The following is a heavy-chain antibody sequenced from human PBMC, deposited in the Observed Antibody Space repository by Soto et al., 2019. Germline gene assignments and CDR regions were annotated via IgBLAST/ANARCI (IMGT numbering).Heavy chain of an antibody. CDR3: ARGGVYFDSIGYYGGHYFDY. Sequence: PSETLSLTCTVSGGSTISYYWSWIRQPPGKGLEWIGYIYDSGSTSYNPSLKGRVTISVDTSKNQFSLKLSSVTAADTAVYYCARGGVYFDSIGYYGGHYFDYWGQGTQVTVSS. D-gene: IGHD3-22*01. CDR2: IYDSGST. J-gene: IGHJ4*02. V-gene: IGHV4-59*01. CDR1: GGSTISYY.